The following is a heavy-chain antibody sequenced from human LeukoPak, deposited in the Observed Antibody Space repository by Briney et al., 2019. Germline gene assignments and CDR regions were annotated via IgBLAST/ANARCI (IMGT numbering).Heavy chain of an antibody. D-gene: IGHD3-3*01. CDR3: ARGCRDLWSGYYDY. V-gene: IGHV4-34*01. CDR2: INHSGST. Sequence: PSETLSLTCAVYGGSFSGYYWSWIRQPPGKGLAWIGEINHSGSTNYNPSLKRRVTISVDTSKNQFSLRLSSVTAADTAVYYCARGCRDLWSGYYDYWGQGTLVTVSS. J-gene: IGHJ4*02. CDR1: GGSFSGYY.